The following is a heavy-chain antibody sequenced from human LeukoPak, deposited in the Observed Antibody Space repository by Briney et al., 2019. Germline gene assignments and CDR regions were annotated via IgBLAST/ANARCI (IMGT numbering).Heavy chain of an antibody. CDR1: DYTFSNYG. V-gene: IGHV1-18*01. D-gene: IGHD3-10*01. CDR2: ISAYTGNT. J-gene: IGHJ4*02. CDR3: TRDELSLFYYDSGSPPGY. Sequence: ASVKVSCKASDYTFSNYGITWVRQAPGQGLEWMGWISAYTGNTNYAQNLQGRVTMTTDTSTSTAYMELRNLKSDDTAVYYCTRDELSLFYYDSGSPPGYWGQGTLVTVSS.